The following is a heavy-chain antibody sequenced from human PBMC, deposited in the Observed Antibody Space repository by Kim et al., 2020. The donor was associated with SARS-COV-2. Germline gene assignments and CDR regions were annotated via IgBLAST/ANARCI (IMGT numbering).Heavy chain of an antibody. D-gene: IGHD1-26*01. Sequence: SETLSLTCAVSGGSISSSNWWSWVRQPPGKGLEWIGEIYHSGSTNYNPSLKSRVTISVDKSKNQFSLKLSSVTAADTAVYYCARDPSRPKWEPRGYYGMDVWGQGTTVTVSS. J-gene: IGHJ6*02. CDR1: GGSISSSNW. CDR2: IYHSGST. CDR3: ARDPSRPKWEPRGYYGMDV. V-gene: IGHV4-4*02.